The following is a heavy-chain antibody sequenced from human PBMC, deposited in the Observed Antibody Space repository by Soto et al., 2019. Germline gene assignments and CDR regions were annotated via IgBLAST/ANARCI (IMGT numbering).Heavy chain of an antibody. CDR1: GFTFSSYA. Sequence: GGSLRLSCAASGFTFSSYAMSWVRQAPGKGLEWVSAISGSGGSTYYADSVKGRFTISRDNSKNTLYLQMNSLRAENTAVYYCAKGGTGTTTAFDYWGQGTLVTVSS. J-gene: IGHJ4*02. D-gene: IGHD1-1*01. V-gene: IGHV3-23*01. CDR2: ISGSGGST. CDR3: AKGGTGTTTAFDY.